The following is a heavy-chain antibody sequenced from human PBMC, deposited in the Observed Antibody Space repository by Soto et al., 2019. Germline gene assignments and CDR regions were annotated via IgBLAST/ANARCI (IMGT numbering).Heavy chain of an antibody. V-gene: IGHV3-72*01. CDR3: VHYESRCSYVR. CDR1: GFTFSDHH. CDR2: TRDKTYSYTT. J-gene: IGHJ4*02. D-gene: IGHD3-22*01. Sequence: EVQLVESGGGFVQPGGSLSLSCAASGFTFSDHHMDWVRQAPGKGLDWVGRTRDKTYSYTTEYAASVKGRFTISRDDSENLLYLQMSSLKTEDTAVYFCVHYESRCSYVRWGQGTLVTVSS.